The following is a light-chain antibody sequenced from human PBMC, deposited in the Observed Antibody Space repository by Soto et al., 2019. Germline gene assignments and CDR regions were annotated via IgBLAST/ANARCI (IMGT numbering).Light chain of an antibody. Sequence: QSVLAQPASVSGSPGQSVTISCTGTSGDVGAYKYVSWYQQHPGKAPKLMIYEVSNRPSGVSNRFSGSKSGNTASLTISGLQADDEADYYCNSYAGDIIRFVFXTGTKGTV. J-gene: IGLJ1*01. V-gene: IGLV2-14*01. CDR1: SGDVGAYKY. CDR2: EVS. CDR3: NSYAGDIIRFV.